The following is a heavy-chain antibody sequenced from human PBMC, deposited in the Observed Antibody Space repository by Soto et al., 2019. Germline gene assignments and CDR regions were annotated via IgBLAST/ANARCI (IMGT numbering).Heavy chain of an antibody. CDR2: IYHSGST. D-gene: IGHD6-13*01. CDR3: ARGTKSISAAGSVKFDP. Sequence: PSETLSLTCTVSGGSLSSGGYSWSLIRQPPGKGLEWIGYIYHSGSTYYNPSLKSRVTISVDRSKNQFSLKLSSVTAADTAVYYCARGTKSISAAGSVKFDPWGQGTLVTVSS. CDR1: GGSLSSGGYS. V-gene: IGHV4-30-2*01. J-gene: IGHJ5*01.